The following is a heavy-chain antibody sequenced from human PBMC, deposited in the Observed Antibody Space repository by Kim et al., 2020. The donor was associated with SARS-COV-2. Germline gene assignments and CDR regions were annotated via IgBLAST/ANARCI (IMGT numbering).Heavy chain of an antibody. Sequence: GGSLRLSCAASGFTFSSYGMHWVRQAPGKGLEWVAVIWYDGSNKYYEDSVKGRFTISRDNSKNTLYLQMNSLRAEDTAVYYCARESAEQWLVLDYWGQGTLVTVSS. CDR2: IWYDGSNK. D-gene: IGHD6-19*01. V-gene: IGHV3-33*01. CDR3: ARESAEQWLVLDY. CDR1: GFTFSSYG. J-gene: IGHJ4*02.